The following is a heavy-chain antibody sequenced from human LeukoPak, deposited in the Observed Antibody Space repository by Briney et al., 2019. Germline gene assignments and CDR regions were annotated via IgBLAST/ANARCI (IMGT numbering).Heavy chain of an antibody. CDR3: AKKDGLRFLEWLSYSLDY. V-gene: IGHV3-23*01. CDR2: ISGSGGST. Sequence: GGSLRLSCAASGFTFSSYAMSWVRQAPGKGLEWVSAISGSGGSTYYADSVKGRFTISRDNSKNTLYLQMNSLRAEDTAVYYCAKKDGLRFLEWLSYSLDYWGQGTLDTVSS. CDR1: GFTFSSYA. J-gene: IGHJ4*02. D-gene: IGHD3-3*01.